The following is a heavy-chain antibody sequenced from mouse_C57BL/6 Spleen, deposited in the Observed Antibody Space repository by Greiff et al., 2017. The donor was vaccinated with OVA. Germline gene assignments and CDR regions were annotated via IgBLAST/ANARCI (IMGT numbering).Heavy chain of an antibody. D-gene: IGHD1-1*01. V-gene: IGHV5-16*01. Sequence: EVQVVESEGGLVQPGSSMKLSCTASGFTFSDYYMAWVRQVPEKGLEWVANINYDGSSTYYLDSLKSRFIISRDNAKNILYLQMSSLKSEDTATYYCARAYYGSSYGFAYWGQGTLVTVSA. CDR3: ARAYYGSSYGFAY. J-gene: IGHJ3*01. CDR1: GFTFSDYY. CDR2: INYDGSST.